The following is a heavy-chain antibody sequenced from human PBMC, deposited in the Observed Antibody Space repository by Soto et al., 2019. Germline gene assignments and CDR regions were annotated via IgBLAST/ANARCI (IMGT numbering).Heavy chain of an antibody. D-gene: IGHD3-10*01. CDR2: IYYSGST. J-gene: IGHJ4*01. CDR3: ARMHYFGSGKPNDY. Sequence: PSETLSLTCTVSGGSISSGGYYWSWIRQPPGKGLEWIWYIYYSGSTNYNPSLKSRITISVDTSKNQFSLNLISVTAADTAVYYCARMHYFGSGKPNDYWGQGTLVTVSS. CDR1: GGSISSGGYY. V-gene: IGHV4-30-4*01.